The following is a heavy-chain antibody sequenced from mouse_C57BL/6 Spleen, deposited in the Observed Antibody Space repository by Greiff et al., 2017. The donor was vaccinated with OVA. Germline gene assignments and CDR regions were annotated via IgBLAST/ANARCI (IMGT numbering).Heavy chain of an antibody. CDR2: ISSGGSYT. V-gene: IGHV5-6*01. Sequence: EVKLQESGGDLVKPGGSLKLSCAASGFTFSSYGMSWVRQTPDKRLEWVATISSGGSYTYYPDSVKGRFTISRDNAKNTLYLQMSSLKSEDTAMYYCARKLANWDYFDYWGQGTTLTVSS. CDR3: ARKLANWDYFDY. D-gene: IGHD4-1*01. J-gene: IGHJ2*01. CDR1: GFTFSSYG.